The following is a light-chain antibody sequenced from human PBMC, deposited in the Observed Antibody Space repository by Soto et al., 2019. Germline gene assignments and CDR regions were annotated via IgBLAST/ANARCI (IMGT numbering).Light chain of an antibody. J-gene: IGLJ3*02. V-gene: IGLV1-51*01. CDR1: SSNIGNSY. CDR3: GTWDSSLTNGRAV. Sequence: QSVLTQPPSVSAAPGQTVTVSCSGTSSNIGNSYVSWYQQFPGTAPRLLIYDDNKRPSGIRDRFSGSKSGTSATLAITGLQTGDEAVYYCGTWDSSLTNGRAVFGGGTKVTVL. CDR2: DDN.